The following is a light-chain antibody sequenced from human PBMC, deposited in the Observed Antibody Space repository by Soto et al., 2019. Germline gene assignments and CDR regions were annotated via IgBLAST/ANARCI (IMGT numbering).Light chain of an antibody. CDR2: DAS. V-gene: IGKV1-5*01. Sequence: DIQMTQSPSTLSASVGERVTITCRASQSISSWLAWYQQKPGKAPKLLIYDASSLESGVPSRFSGSGSGTEFTLTISSLPPDDFATYYCQQYNSYPWTFGQGTKVEIK. CDR3: QQYNSYPWT. CDR1: QSISSW. J-gene: IGKJ1*01.